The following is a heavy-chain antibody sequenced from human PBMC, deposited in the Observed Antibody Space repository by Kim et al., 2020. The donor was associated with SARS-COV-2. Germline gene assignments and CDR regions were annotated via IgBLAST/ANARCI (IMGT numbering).Heavy chain of an antibody. J-gene: IGHJ5*02. D-gene: IGHD1-26*01. CDR2: FYYGGST. Sequence: SETLSLTCTVSGRSISSGNYFWGWIRQPPGKGLEWIGNFYYGGSTYYSPSLKSRVTMSADPSKNQFSLRLRSVTAADTAVYYCARPHSGRGGGAWFDPWGQGTLVTVSS. V-gene: IGHV4-39*01. CDR3: ARPHSGRGGGAWFDP. CDR1: GRSISSGNYF.